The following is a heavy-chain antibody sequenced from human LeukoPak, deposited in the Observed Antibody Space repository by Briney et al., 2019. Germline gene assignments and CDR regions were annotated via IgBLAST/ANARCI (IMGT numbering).Heavy chain of an antibody. Sequence: GGSLRLSCAASGFTFDDYAMHWVWQAPGKGLEWVSGISWNSGSIGYADSVKGRFTISRDNAKNSLYLQMNSLRAEDTALYYCAKDGSSQLWGQGTLVTVSS. J-gene: IGHJ4*02. CDR2: ISWNSGSI. CDR1: GFTFDDYA. CDR3: AKDGSSQL. D-gene: IGHD2-2*01. V-gene: IGHV3-9*01.